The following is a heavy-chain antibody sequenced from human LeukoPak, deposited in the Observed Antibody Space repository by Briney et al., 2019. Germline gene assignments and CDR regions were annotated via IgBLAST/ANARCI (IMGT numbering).Heavy chain of an antibody. Sequence: GGSLRLSCAASGFIFSSSYMGWVRQAPGKGLEWVSYTYSDGRTFYADSVKGRFTTSRDSSKNTLDFQMNSLRAEDTAVYYCARAFDHHFDYWGQGTLVTVSS. J-gene: IGHJ4*02. CDR3: ARAFDHHFDY. CDR1: GFIFSSSY. D-gene: IGHD3-16*01. V-gene: IGHV3-53*01. CDR2: TYSDGRT.